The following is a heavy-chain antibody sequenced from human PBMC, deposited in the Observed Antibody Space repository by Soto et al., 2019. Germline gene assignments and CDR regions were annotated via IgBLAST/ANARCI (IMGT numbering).Heavy chain of an antibody. Sequence: QLQLQESGSGLVKPSQTLSLTCAVSGGSISSGGYSWSWIRQPPGKGLEWIGYIYHSGSTYYNPSLKSRVTISVDRSKNQFSLELSSVTAADTAVYYCARAGGDTAMGVDYWGQGTLVTVSS. CDR2: IYHSGST. CDR3: ARAGGDTAMGVDY. D-gene: IGHD5-18*01. CDR1: GGSISSGGYS. J-gene: IGHJ4*02. V-gene: IGHV4-30-2*01.